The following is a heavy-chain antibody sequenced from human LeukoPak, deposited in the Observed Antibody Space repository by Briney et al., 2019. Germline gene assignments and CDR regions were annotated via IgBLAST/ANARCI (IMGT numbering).Heavy chain of an antibody. CDR2: IYYSGST. J-gene: IGHJ2*01. CDR3: ARAAAGLWYFDL. CDR1: GGSISSGGYY. V-gene: IGHV4-31*03. Sequence: SETLSLTCTVSGGSISSGGYYWSWIRQHPGKGLEWIGYIYYSGSTYYNPSLKSRVTISVDTSKNQFSLKLSSVTAADTAVYYCARAAAGLWYFDLWGRGTLVTVSS. D-gene: IGHD6-13*01.